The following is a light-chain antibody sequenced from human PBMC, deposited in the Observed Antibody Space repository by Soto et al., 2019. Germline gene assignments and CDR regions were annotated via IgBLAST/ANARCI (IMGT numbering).Light chain of an antibody. CDR3: QQYNNWPRT. CDR1: QSVSSN. V-gene: IGKV3-15*01. CDR2: GAS. J-gene: IGKJ1*01. Sequence: EIVMTQSPATLSVSPLEISTLCCRASQSVSSNLAWYQQKPGQAPRLLIYGASTRATGIPARFSGSGSGTEFTLTISSLQSEDFAVYYCQQYNNWPRTFGQGTKVDIK.